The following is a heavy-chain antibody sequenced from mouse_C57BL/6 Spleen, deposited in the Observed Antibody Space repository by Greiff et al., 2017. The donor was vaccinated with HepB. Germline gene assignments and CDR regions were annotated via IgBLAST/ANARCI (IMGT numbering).Heavy chain of an antibody. Sequence: EVMLVESGPGLVKPSQTVFLTCTVTGISITTGNYRWSWIRQFPGNKLEWIGYIYYSGTITYNPSLTSRTTITRDTPKNQFFLEMNSLTAEDTATYYCARENYYGSSYYYFDYWGQGTTLTVSS. D-gene: IGHD1-1*01. V-gene: IGHV3-5*01. J-gene: IGHJ2*01. CDR3: ARENYYGSSYYYFDY. CDR2: IYYSGTI. CDR1: GISITTGNYR.